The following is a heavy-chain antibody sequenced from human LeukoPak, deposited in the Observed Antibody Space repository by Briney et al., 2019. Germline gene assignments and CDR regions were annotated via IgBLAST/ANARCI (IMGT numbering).Heavy chain of an antibody. V-gene: IGHV4-39*01. J-gene: IGHJ4*02. CDR2: ISYSGST. D-gene: IGHD1-20*01. CDR1: GASITNNNYY. Sequence: SETLSLTCVVSGASITNNNYYWGWVRQPPGKGLEGIGSISYSGSTYYNSSLNSRASISLDTSKNQFSLKLTSVTAADTALYYCARRITGTTSDSYDYWGQGTLVTVSS. CDR3: ARRITGTTSDSYDY.